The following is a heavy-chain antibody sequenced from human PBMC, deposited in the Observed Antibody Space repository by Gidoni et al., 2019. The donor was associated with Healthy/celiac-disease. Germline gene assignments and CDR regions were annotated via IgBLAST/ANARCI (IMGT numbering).Heavy chain of an antibody. CDR2: IYYSGST. J-gene: IGHJ2*01. CDR3: ARDGAVHWYFDL. D-gene: IGHD1-26*01. Sequence: QVQLQESGPGLVKPSETLSLTCTVSGCSSSSFYWSWIRQPPGKGLEWIGYIYYSGSTNYNPSLKSRVTISVDTSKNQFSLKLSSVTAADTAVYYCARDGAVHWYFDLWGRGTLVTVSS. V-gene: IGHV4-59*01. CDR1: GCSSSSFY.